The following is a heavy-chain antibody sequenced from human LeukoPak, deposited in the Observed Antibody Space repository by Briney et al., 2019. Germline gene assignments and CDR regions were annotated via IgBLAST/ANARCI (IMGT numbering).Heavy chain of an antibody. CDR2: ISYDGSNK. J-gene: IGHJ4*02. CDR3: AKARPYYYDSSGSSAFDY. V-gene: IGHV3-30*18. CDR1: GFTFSSYG. Sequence: GGSLRLSCAASGFTFSSYGMHWVRQAPGKGLEWVAVISYDGSNKYYADSVKGRFTISRDNSKSTLYLQMNSLRAEDTAVYYCAKARPYYYDSSGSSAFDYWGQGTLVTVSS. D-gene: IGHD3-22*01.